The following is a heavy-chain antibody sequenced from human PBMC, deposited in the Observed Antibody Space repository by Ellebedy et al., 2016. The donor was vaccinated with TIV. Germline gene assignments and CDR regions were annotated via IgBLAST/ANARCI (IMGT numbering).Heavy chain of an antibody. CDR1: GFTFSSHA. V-gene: IGHV3-23*01. Sequence: PGGSLRLSCAASGFTFSSHAMSWVRQAPGKGLEWVSVISNNADATYYADPVKGRFTISRDNSKNTVYLQMNSLRAEDTAIYYCARATRVAGSPNSLIDYWGQGILVTVSS. J-gene: IGHJ4*02. D-gene: IGHD6-19*01. CDR3: ARATRVAGSPNSLIDY. CDR2: ISNNADAT.